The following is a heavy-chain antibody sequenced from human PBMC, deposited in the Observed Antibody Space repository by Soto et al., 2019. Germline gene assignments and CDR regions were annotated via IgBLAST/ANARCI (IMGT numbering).Heavy chain of an antibody. Sequence: GGSLRLSCAASGFTFSSYDMSWVRQAQGQGLEWVANVSEDGSEGAYVDSARGRVTVFRDNAKNSLYLQMNSPRAEDTAVYYCARGAEVRGVIMSGYWGQGTLVTVAS. J-gene: IGHJ4*02. CDR3: ARGAEVRGVIMSGY. V-gene: IGHV3-7*01. CDR1: GFTFSSYD. D-gene: IGHD3-10*01. CDR2: VSEDGSEG.